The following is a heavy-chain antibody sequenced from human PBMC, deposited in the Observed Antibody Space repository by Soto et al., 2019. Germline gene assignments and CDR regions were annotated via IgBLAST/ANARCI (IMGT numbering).Heavy chain of an antibody. CDR3: ARGGRIGYDFWSGYSYYYGMDV. CDR1: GFTFSSYA. Sequence: GGSLRLSCAASGFTFSSYAMHWVRQAPGKGLEWVAVISYDGSNKYYADSVKGRFTISRDNSKNTLYLQMNSLRAEDTAVYYCARGGRIGYDFWSGYSYYYGMDVWGQGTTVTVSS. J-gene: IGHJ6*02. CDR2: ISYDGSNK. D-gene: IGHD3-3*01. V-gene: IGHV3-30-3*01.